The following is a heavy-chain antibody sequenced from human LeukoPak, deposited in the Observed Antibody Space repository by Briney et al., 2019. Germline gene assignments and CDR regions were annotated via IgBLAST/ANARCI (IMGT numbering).Heavy chain of an antibody. D-gene: IGHD7-27*01. CDR1: GGSVSSGDYY. J-gene: IGHJ4*02. V-gene: IGHV4-61*08. CDR3: ASYPTPPSGDFPDY. CDR2: IYYSGST. Sequence: SETLSLTCTVSGGSVSSGDYYWRWIRQPPGKVLQWIGFIYYSGSTNYNPSLQSRVTISVDTSKNQFSLKLSSVTAADTAIYYCASYPTPPSGDFPDYWGQGTLVTVSS.